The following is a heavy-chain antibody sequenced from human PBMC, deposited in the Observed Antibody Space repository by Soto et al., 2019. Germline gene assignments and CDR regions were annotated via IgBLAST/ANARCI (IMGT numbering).Heavy chain of an antibody. V-gene: IGHV1-18*01. J-gene: IGHJ3*02. CDR2: ISAYNGNT. CDR3: ARTQRGRGYSPTRGLDAFDI. D-gene: IGHD5-12*01. Sequence: QVQLVQSGAEVKKPGASVKVSCKASGYTFTSYGISWVRQAPGQGLEWMGWISAYNGNTNYAQKLQGRVTMTTDTSTSTAYMELRSRRPDDTAVYYCARTQRGRGYSPTRGLDAFDIWGHGTMVTVSS. CDR1: GYTFTSYG.